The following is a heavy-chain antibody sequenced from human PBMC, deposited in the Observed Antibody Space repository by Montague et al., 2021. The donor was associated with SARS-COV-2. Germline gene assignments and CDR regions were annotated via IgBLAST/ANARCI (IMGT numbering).Heavy chain of an antibody. CDR1: GGSISSNNYY. V-gene: IGHV4-39*02. Sequence: SETLSLTCTVSGGSISSNNYYWDWIRQPPGKGLEWIGSIYDSGSTYYNPSLKSRVTISVDTSKNHFSLKLNSVTAADTAVYYCARRGRKLLPVATTIGGFDIWGQGTMDTVSS. CDR2: IYDSGST. D-gene: IGHD5-12*01. J-gene: IGHJ3*02. CDR3: ARRGRKLLPVATTIGGFDI.